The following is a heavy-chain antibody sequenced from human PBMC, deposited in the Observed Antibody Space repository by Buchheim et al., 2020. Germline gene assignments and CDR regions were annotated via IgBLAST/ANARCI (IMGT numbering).Heavy chain of an antibody. Sequence: EVQLVESGGGLVQPGGSLRLSCAASGFTFSSYSMNWVRQAPGKGLEWVSYISSSSSTIYYADSVKGRFTISRDNAKNSLYLQMNSLRAEDTAVYYCARAPYSSSWYYYYYGMDVWGQGTT. CDR2: ISSSSSTI. CDR3: ARAPYSSSWYYYYYGMDV. J-gene: IGHJ6*02. D-gene: IGHD6-13*01. CDR1: GFTFSSYS. V-gene: IGHV3-48*01.